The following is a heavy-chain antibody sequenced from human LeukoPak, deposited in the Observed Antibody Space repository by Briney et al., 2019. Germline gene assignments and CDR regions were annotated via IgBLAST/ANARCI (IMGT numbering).Heavy chain of an antibody. CDR3: AREGGGDGPRDAFDI. V-gene: IGHV1-46*01. D-gene: IGHD2-21*01. CDR2: INPSGGST. J-gene: IGHJ3*02. CDR1: GYTFTSYY. Sequence: ASVKVSCKASGYTFTSYYMHWVRQAPGQGLEWMGIINPSGGSTSYAQKFQGRVTMTRDTSTSTVYMELSSLRSEDTAVYYCAREGGGDGPRDAFDIWGQGTMVTVSS.